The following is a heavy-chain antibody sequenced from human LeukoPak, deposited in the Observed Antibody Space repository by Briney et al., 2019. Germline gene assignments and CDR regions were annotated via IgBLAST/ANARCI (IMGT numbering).Heavy chain of an antibody. D-gene: IGHD7-27*01. V-gene: IGHV3-7*01. Sequence: GGSLRLSCAASGFTFSSYWMSWVRQAPGKGLEGVANIKQDGSEKYYVDSVKGRFTISRDNAKNSLYLQMNSLRAEDTAVYYCARLGKEYYFDYWGQGTLVTVSS. J-gene: IGHJ4*02. CDR2: IKQDGSEK. CDR3: ARLGKEYYFDY. CDR1: GFTFSSYW.